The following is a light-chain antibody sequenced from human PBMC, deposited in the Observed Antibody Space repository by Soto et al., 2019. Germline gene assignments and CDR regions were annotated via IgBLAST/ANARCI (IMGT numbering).Light chain of an antibody. J-gene: IGLJ3*02. V-gene: IGLV2-14*03. CDR1: RSDIGGYNY. CDR3: SSYGASSTL. CDR2: DVS. Sequence: QSALTQPASVSGSPGQSITISCTGSRSDIGGYNYVSWYQQHPGTAPQLMIYDVSYRPSGISDRFSGSKSGNTASLTISGLQPKDEADYYCSSYGASSTLFGGGTQLTVL.